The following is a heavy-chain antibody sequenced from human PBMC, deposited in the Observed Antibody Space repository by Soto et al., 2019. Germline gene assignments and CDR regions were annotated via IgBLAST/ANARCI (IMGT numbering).Heavy chain of an antibody. V-gene: IGHV1-46*01. CDR1: GYTLTTFF. CDR3: AREAIVAGATTGMDV. J-gene: IGHJ6*02. D-gene: IGHD1-26*01. Sequence: QVQLVQSGAEVKKPGASVKVSCKASGYTLTTFFMHWVRQAPGQGLEWMGVINPGYPAGRSTNYAQKCQGRVTMTPDTSTSTVSMELSRLRSDDTSLYYWAREAIVAGATTGMDVWGQGTTVTVSS. CDR2: INPGYPAGRST.